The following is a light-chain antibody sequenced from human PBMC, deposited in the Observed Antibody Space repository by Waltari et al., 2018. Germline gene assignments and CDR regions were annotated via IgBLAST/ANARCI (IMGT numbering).Light chain of an antibody. CDR1: QSLVHSEGNTY. CDR3: MQGTLWPGT. CDR2: RVS. V-gene: IGKV2-30*02. Sequence: DVVMTQSPPSPPVTLGQPASISCRSSQSLVHSEGNTYLTWFHQRPGQSPRRLFYRVSRRDCGGGNRFGGSVSGTDFTLKISRVEAEDVGVYYCMQGTLWPGTFGQGTKVEIK. J-gene: IGKJ1*01.